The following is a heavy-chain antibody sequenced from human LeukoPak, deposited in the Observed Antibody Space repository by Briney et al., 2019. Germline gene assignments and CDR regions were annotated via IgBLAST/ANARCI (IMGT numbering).Heavy chain of an antibody. Sequence: SETLSLTCTVSGGSISSSSYYWGWIRQPPGKGLEWIGSIYYSGSTYYNPSLKSRVTISVDTSKNQFSLKLSSVTAADTAVYYCARGDVLLWFGELLPPSDYGMDVWGQGTTVTVSS. CDR1: GGSISSSSYY. J-gene: IGHJ6*02. D-gene: IGHD3-10*01. CDR3: ARGDVLLWFGELLPPSDYGMDV. V-gene: IGHV4-39*01. CDR2: IYYSGST.